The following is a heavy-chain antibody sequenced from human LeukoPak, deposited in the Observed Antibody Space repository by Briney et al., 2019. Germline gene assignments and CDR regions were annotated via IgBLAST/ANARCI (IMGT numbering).Heavy chain of an antibody. CDR1: GYTFTGYY. V-gene: IGHV1-2*02. J-gene: IGHJ6*03. CDR2: INPNSGGT. D-gene: IGHD3-16*01. CDR3: ARVGGSRYYYYYMDA. Sequence: ASVKVSCKASGYTFTGYYMHWVRQAPGQGLEWMGWINPNSGGTNYAQKFQGRVTMTRDTSISTAYMELSRLRSDDTAVYYCARVGGSRYYYYYMDAWGKGTTVTVSS.